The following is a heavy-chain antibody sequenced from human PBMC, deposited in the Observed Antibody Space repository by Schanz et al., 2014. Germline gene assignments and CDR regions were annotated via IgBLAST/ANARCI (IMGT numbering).Heavy chain of an antibody. CDR3: ARDAVTSVLTPGFYY. V-gene: IGHV3-21*01. J-gene: IGHJ4*02. Sequence: EVQLVESGGGMVQPGGSLRLSCAASGFTFSDHYMDWVRQAPGKGLEWVSSISSSSSYISYADSVKGRFTISRDNAKNSLYLRMNSLRAEDTAVYYCARDAVTSVLTPGFYYWGQGTLVAVSS. D-gene: IGHD4-17*01. CDR2: ISSSSSYI. CDR1: GFTFSDHY.